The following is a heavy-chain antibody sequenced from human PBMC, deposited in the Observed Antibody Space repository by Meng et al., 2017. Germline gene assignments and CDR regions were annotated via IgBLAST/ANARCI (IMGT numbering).Heavy chain of an antibody. V-gene: IGHV1-69*01. Sequence: QRQLVQSGAEVKKPGSSVKVSCKASGGPFNSYSISWVRQAPGQGLEWMGGIIPIFGTANYAQKFQGRVTITADESTSTAYMELSSLRSEDTAVYYCARDDYSNYLPFDYWGQGTLVTVSS. CDR3: ARDDYSNYLPFDY. CDR2: IIPIFGTA. J-gene: IGHJ4*02. D-gene: IGHD4-11*01. CDR1: GGPFNSYS.